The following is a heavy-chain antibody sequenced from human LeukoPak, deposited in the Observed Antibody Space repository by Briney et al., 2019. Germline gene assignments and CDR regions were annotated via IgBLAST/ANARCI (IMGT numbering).Heavy chain of an antibody. Sequence: GGSLRLSCAASGFTFSSYWMHWVRQAPGKGLVWVSRINSDGSSTSYADSVKGRFTISRDNAKNTLYLQMNSLRAEDTAVYYCARAVSGDYDGFDYWGQGTLVTVSS. CDR3: ARAVSGDYDGFDY. J-gene: IGHJ4*02. CDR1: GFTFSSYW. V-gene: IGHV3-74*01. D-gene: IGHD4-23*01. CDR2: INSDGSST.